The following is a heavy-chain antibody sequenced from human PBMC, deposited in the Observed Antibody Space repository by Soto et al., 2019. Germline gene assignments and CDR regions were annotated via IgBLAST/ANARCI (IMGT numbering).Heavy chain of an antibody. Sequence: PSETLSLTCAVYGGSFSGYYWSWIRQPPGKGLEWIGEINHSGSTNYNPSLKSRFTISVDTSKNQFSLKLSSVTAADTAVYYCARAYSSGYYFRLDPWGQGTLVTVSS. CDR1: GGSFSGYY. CDR2: INHSGST. J-gene: IGHJ5*02. D-gene: IGHD3-22*01. CDR3: ARAYSSGYYFRLDP. V-gene: IGHV4-34*01.